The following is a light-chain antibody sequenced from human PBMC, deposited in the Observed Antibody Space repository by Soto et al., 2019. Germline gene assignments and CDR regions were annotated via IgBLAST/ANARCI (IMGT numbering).Light chain of an antibody. CDR2: EVS. J-gene: IGLJ3*02. CDR1: SSDVGGYNY. V-gene: IGLV2-14*01. CDR3: CSYGGYFWV. Sequence: QSALTQPASVSGSPGESITISCTGTSSDVGGYNYVSWYQQPPGKAPKLMIYEVSNRPSGVSNRFSGSKSGNTASLTISGLQAEDEADYYCCSYGGYFWVFGGGTKLTVL.